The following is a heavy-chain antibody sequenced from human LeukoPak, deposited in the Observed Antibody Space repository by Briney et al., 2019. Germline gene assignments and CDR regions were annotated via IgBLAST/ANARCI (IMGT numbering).Heavy chain of an antibody. CDR3: ARVWIIAVAGTRWFDP. D-gene: IGHD6-19*01. CDR1: GGSISSYY. Sequence: SETLSLTCTVSGGSISSYYWSWIRQPPGKGLEWIGYIYYSGSTNYNPSLKSRVTISVDTSKNQFSLKLSSVTAADTAVYYCARVWIIAVAGTRWFDPWGQGTLVTVSS. V-gene: IGHV4-59*01. J-gene: IGHJ5*02. CDR2: IYYSGST.